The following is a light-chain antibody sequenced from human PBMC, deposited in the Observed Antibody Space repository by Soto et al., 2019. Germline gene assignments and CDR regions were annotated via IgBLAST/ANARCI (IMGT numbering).Light chain of an antibody. CDR1: SSNIGAGYD. V-gene: IGLV1-40*01. J-gene: IGLJ1*01. Sequence: QSVPTQPPAVSGAPGEKVTISCTGSSSNIGAGYDVHWYQQLPGTAPTLLMFANINRPSGVSDRFSGSKSGIPASQAIIGLQAEDEAHYYCKSYDSSLSTYDFGSGTKVT. CDR3: KSYDSSLSTYD. CDR2: ANI.